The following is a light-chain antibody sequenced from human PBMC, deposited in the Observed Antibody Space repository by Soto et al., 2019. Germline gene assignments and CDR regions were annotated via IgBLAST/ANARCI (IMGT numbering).Light chain of an antibody. CDR2: RTS. Sequence: DIQMTQSPSTLSASVGDRVTITCRASQSFSSWLAWYQQKPGKAPNLLIYRTSTLGRGVPTRFSASGSGTEFTLTISNLQADDFATFYCQYYKSVSFYSFGQGTKLEIK. J-gene: IGKJ2*03. V-gene: IGKV1-5*03. CDR1: QSFSSW. CDR3: QYYKSVSFYS.